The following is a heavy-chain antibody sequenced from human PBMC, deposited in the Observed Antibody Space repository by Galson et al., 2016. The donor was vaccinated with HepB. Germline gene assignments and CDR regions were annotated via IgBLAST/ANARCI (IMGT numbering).Heavy chain of an antibody. CDR3: TTLQVGYAGYVDSDPLDY. J-gene: IGHJ4*02. V-gene: IGHV3-73*01. CDR1: GFTFSGST. Sequence: SLRLSCAASGFTFSGSTLHWVRQASGKGLEWVGRIRNKASSYATIYAAAVKGRFTMSRDDSKNTAYLQMNSLKTGDTAVYYCTTLQVGYAGYVDSDPLDYWGQGTLVTVSS. D-gene: IGHD5-12*01. CDR2: IRNKASSYAT.